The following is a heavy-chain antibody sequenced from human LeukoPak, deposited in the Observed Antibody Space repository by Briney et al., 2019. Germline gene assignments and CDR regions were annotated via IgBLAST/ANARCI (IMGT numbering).Heavy chain of an antibody. CDR3: AREHLFSGSENYVLHNWFDP. V-gene: IGHV1-2*02. CDR2: INPDTGGT. D-gene: IGHD3-10*01. Sequence: ASVKVSCKASGYTFTDYYMHWVRQAPGKRLEWMGRINPDTGGTNSAQRFQGRVTMTRDTSIRTAYMELSSLRSDDTAVYYCAREHLFSGSENYVLHNWFDPWGQGTLVTVSS. J-gene: IGHJ5*02. CDR1: GYTFTDYY.